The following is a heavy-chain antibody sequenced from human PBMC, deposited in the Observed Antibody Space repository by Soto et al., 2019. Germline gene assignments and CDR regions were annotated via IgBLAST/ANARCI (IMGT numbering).Heavy chain of an antibody. J-gene: IGHJ4*02. CDR1: GFTFSSYS. V-gene: IGHV3-21*01. CDR3: ARGILRHYFDY. CDR2: ISSSSSYI. Sequence: EVQLVESGGGLVKPGWSLRLSCAASGFTFSSYSMNWVRQAPGKGLEWVSSISSSSSYIYYADSVKGRFTISRDNAKNSLYLQMNSLRAEDTAVYYCARGILRHYFDYWGQGTLVTVSS. D-gene: IGHD4-17*01.